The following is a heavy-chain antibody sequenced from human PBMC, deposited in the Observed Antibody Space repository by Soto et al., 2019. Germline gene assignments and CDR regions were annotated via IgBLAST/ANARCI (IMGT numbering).Heavy chain of an antibody. CDR3: GVRIVVAVSAY. J-gene: IGHJ4*01. CDR1: GVRRPSSA. Sequence: QTPSCAPSGVRRPSSALLCVSQAPGKGLEWVAHISERSRSRDYADWMKRRFTISRGKSKIALNLQMDSLRAEDSSVEYCGVRIVVAVSAYRGHGTPVPVSS. V-gene: IGHV3-23*01. D-gene: IGHD3-22*01. CDR2: ISERSRSR.